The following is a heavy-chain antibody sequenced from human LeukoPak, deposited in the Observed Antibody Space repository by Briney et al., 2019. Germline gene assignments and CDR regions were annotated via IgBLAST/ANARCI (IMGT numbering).Heavy chain of an antibody. J-gene: IGHJ3*02. D-gene: IGHD6-19*01. V-gene: IGHV4-59*08. Sequence: SETLSLTCTVSGGSMNNYYWTWIRQPPGKGLEWIGYIYYSGSTNYNPSLKSRVTISIDTSKNQFSLKLSSVTAADTAVYYCARPRAQWLGNDGFHMWGQGTLVTVSS. CDR3: ARPRAQWLGNDGFHM. CDR1: GGSMNNYY. CDR2: IYYSGST.